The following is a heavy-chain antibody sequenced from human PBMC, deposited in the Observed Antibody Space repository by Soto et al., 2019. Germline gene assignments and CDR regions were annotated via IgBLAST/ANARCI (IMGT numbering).Heavy chain of an antibody. CDR2: IYYSGST. D-gene: IGHD3-22*01. J-gene: IGHJ4*01. CDR3: ECVGYDSSGYLTEYYFDY. CDR1: GGSISSGGYY. Sequence: PSETLSLTCTVSGGSISSGGYYWSWIRQHPGKGLEWIGYIYYSGSTYYNPSLKSRVTISVDTSKNQFSLKLSSVTAADTAVFLFECVGYDSSGYLTEYYFDYWGHGTLVTVSS. V-gene: IGHV4-31*03.